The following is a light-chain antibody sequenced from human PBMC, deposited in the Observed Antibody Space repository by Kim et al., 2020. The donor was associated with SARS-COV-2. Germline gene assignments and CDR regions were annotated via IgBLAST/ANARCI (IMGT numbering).Light chain of an antibody. CDR3: GSYTSSNTLV. Sequence: GQTITISCTVTSSDVDGYNYFSWYQQHTGRDPKLMIYGVSNRASGMSNRFSGSKSGNTAALPISGLQAEDEAAYYCGSYTSSNTLVFGGGTQLTVL. CDR1: SSDVDGYNY. CDR2: GVS. J-gene: IGLJ2*01. V-gene: IGLV2-14*03.